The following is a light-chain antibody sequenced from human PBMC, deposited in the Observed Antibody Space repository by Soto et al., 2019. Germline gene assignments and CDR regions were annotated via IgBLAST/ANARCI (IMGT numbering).Light chain of an antibody. Sequence: QSALTQPASVSGSPGQSITISCTGTSSDVGGYNYVSWYKQHPGKAPKLMIYDVSNRPSGVSNRFSGSKSGNTASLTISGLQAEYEADYYCSSYTSSSTLLYVVGTGTKLTVL. CDR1: SSDVGGYNY. J-gene: IGLJ1*01. V-gene: IGLV2-14*01. CDR3: SSYTSSSTLLYV. CDR2: DVS.